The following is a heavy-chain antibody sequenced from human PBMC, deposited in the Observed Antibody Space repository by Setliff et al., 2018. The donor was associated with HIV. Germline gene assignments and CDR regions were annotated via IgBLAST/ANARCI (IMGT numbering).Heavy chain of an antibody. CDR2: IYTAGAI. Sequence: SETLSLTCSVSGGSISSGNYYWGWTRQPAGKGLEWIGHIYTAGAIKYNPSLKSRITISVDKSKNQFSLKLNSVTAADTAMYYCARFSLLYPPPLSSGAFDIWGQGTMVTVSS. J-gene: IGHJ3*02. V-gene: IGHV4-61*09. CDR3: ARFSLLYPPPLSSGAFDI. CDR1: GGSISSGNYY. D-gene: IGHD2-2*01.